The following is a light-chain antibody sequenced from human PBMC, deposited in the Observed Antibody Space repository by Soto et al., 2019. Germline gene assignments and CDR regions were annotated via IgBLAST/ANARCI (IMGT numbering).Light chain of an antibody. J-gene: IGKJ1*01. Sequence: EIVLTQSPGTLSLSPGERATLSCRASQSVSFSYLAWYQQKPGQAPRLLIYGASSRATGIPDRFSGSGLGTDFTLTISRLEPEDFAVYYCQQYGSSPPWTFGQGTKVEIK. CDR2: GAS. CDR1: QSVSFSY. V-gene: IGKV3-20*01. CDR3: QQYGSSPPWT.